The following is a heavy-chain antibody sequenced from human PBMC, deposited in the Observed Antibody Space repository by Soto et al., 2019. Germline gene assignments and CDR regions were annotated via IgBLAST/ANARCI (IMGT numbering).Heavy chain of an antibody. CDR2: IYYSGST. D-gene: IGHD1-26*01. CDR3: ARPIGTTPAVWYFDL. V-gene: IGHV4-59*08. Sequence: QVQLQESGPGLVKPSETLSLTCTVSGASISSHYWSWIRQSPGKGLEWLGYIYYSGSTDYTPSLKSRLTISVDTSKNPLPLRLSSVTAADTAVYYCARPIGTTPAVWYFDLWGRGTLVKVSS. J-gene: IGHJ2*01. CDR1: GASISSHY.